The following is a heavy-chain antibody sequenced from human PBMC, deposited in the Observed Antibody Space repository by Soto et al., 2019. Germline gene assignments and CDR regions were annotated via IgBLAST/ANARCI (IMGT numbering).Heavy chain of an antibody. D-gene: IGHD3-10*01. CDR2: IFYSGNT. Sequence: SETLSLTCTVSGGSISSSSHYWGWIRQPPGRGLECIGTIFYSGNTYYNPSLEGRITMSVDTSKNQFSLKLRSVTAADSAVYFCARLTGSGSYYVNCWGQGTQVTVSS. J-gene: IGHJ4*02. CDR1: GGSISSSSHY. CDR3: ARLTGSGSYYVNC. V-gene: IGHV4-39*01.